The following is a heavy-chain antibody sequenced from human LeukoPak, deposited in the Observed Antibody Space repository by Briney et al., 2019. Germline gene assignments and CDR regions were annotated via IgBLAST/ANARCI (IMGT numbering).Heavy chain of an antibody. D-gene: IGHD5-24*01. CDR2: IIPILGIA. CDR3: ARDPWADRDGYNYVYFDY. V-gene: IGHV1-69*04. J-gene: IGHJ4*02. Sequence: ASVKVSCKASGGTFSSYAISWVRQAPGQGLEWMGRIIPILGIANYAQKFQGRVTITADKSTSTAYMELSSLRSEDTAVYYCARDPWADRDGYNYVYFDYWGQGTLVTVSS. CDR1: GGTFSSYA.